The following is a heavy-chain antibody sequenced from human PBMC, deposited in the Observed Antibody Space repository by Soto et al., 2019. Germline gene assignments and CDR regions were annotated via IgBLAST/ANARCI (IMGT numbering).Heavy chain of an antibody. Sequence: SETLSLTCAVYGGSFTDYYWTWIRQPPGKVLEWIGEINHSGSTNYNPSLKSRVTISVDTSKNQFSLKLSSVTAADTAVYYCARVTHGSGSYYDYYYYYIDVWGKGTTVTVSS. CDR2: INHSGST. V-gene: IGHV4-34*01. J-gene: IGHJ6*03. D-gene: IGHD3-10*01. CDR3: ARVTHGSGSYYDYYYYYIDV. CDR1: GGSFTDYY.